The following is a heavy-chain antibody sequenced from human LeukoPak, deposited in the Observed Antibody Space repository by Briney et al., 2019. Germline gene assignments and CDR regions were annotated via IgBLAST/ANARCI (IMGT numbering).Heavy chain of an antibody. J-gene: IGHJ4*02. CDR1: GFTFSDYW. CDR2: IKQDGSER. CDR3: VRAIAAAASH. V-gene: IGHV3-7*01. Sequence: GGPLRLSCAASGFTFSDYWMHWVRQAPGRGLEWVANIKQDGSERYDVDSVRGRFTITRDNAKNSLSLQMNSLRVEDTAVYYCVRAIAAAASHWGQGTLVTVSS. D-gene: IGHD6-13*01.